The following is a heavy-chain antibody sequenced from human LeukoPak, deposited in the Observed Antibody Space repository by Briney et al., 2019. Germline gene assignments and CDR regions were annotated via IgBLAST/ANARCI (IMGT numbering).Heavy chain of an antibody. CDR3: ASDDSGPDF. J-gene: IGHJ4*02. V-gene: IGHV3-7*01. CDR2: MNQDGSEK. Sequence: GGSLGLSCAAFGFTFSSYWMSWLRQAPGKGLECVANMNQDGSEKYYVDSVKGRSTISRDNAENSLYPQMSSLRAQDTAVYYYASDDSGPDFRGQGTLVTVSS. CDR1: GFTFSSYW. D-gene: IGHD6-19*01.